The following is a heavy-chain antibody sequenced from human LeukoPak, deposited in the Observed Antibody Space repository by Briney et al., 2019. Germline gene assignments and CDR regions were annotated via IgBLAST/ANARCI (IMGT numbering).Heavy chain of an antibody. Sequence: ASVKVSCKASGYTFTSYDINWVRQATGQGLEWMGWMNPNSGNTGYAQKFQGRVTMTTDTSTSTAYMELRSLRSDDTAVYYCAREREYSNYYYYGMDVWGQGTTVTVSS. D-gene: IGHD4-11*01. CDR1: GYTFTSYD. J-gene: IGHJ6*02. CDR3: AREREYSNYYYYGMDV. CDR2: MNPNSGNT. V-gene: IGHV1-8*01.